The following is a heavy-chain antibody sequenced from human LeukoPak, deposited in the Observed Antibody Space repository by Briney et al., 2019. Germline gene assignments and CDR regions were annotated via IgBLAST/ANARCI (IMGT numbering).Heavy chain of an antibody. J-gene: IGHJ4*02. CDR3: ARDSTPAVAGRGDLFDY. D-gene: IGHD6-19*01. CDR2: ISYDGSNK. Sequence: GRSLRLSCAASGFTFSSYAMHWVRQAPGKGLEWVAVISYDGSNKYYADSVKGRFTISRDNSKNTLYLQMNSLRAEDTAVYYCARDSTPAVAGRGDLFDYWGQGTLVTVPS. V-gene: IGHV3-30*04. CDR1: GFTFSSYA.